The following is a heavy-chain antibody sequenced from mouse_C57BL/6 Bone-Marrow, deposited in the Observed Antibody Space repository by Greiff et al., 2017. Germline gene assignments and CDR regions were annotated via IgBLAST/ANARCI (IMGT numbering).Heavy chain of an antibody. CDR2: IYPGDGDT. CDR3: ARRGSSSAMDY. CDR1: GYAFSSYW. Sequence: VKLMESGAELVKPGASVKISCKASGYAFSSYWMNWVKQRPGKGLEWIGQIYPGDGDTNYNGKFKGKATLTADTSSSTAYMQLSSLTSEDSAVYVCARRGSSSAMDYWGQGTSVTVSS. V-gene: IGHV1-80*01. D-gene: IGHD1-1*01. J-gene: IGHJ4*01.